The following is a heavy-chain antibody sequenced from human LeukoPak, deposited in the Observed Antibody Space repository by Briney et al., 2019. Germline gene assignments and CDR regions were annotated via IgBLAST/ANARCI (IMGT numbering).Heavy chain of an antibody. D-gene: IGHD1-1*01. CDR3: ASGHWDNWNDEGLAH. V-gene: IGHV1-18*01. J-gene: IGHJ4*02. Sequence: ASVKVSCKASRYTFTSYGISWVRQAPGQGLEWMGWISAYNGNTNYAQKLQGRVTMTTDTSTSTAYMELRSLRSDDTAVYYCASGHWDNWNDEGLAHWGQGTLVTVSS. CDR2: ISAYNGNT. CDR1: RYTFTSYG.